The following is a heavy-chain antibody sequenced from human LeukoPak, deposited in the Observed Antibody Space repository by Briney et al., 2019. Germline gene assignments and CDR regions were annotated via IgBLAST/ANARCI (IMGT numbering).Heavy chain of an antibody. CDR3: AGNTYYYDSSGLN. CDR1: GFTFSSYA. J-gene: IGHJ4*02. D-gene: IGHD3-22*01. V-gene: IGHV3-30-3*01. CDR2: ISYDGSNK. Sequence: PGGSLRLSCAASGFTFSSYAMHWVRQAPGKGLEWVAVISYDGSNKYYAVSVKGRFTISRDNSKNTLYLQMNSLRAEDTAVYYCAGNTYYYDSSGLNWGQGTLVTVSS.